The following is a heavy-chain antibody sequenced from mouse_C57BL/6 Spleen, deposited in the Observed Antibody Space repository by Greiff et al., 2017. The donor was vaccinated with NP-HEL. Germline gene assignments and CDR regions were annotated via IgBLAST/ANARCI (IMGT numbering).Heavy chain of an antibody. CDR2: IYPRSGNT. CDR1: GYTFTSYG. V-gene: IGHV1-81*01. D-gene: IGHD1-2*01. Sequence: VQLVESGAELARPGASVKLSCKASGYTFTSYGISWVKQRTGQGLEWIGEIYPRSGNTYYNEKFKGKATLTADKSSSTAYMELRSLTSEDSAVYFCAATTAFYAMDYWGQGTSVTVSS. J-gene: IGHJ4*01. CDR3: AATTAFYAMDY.